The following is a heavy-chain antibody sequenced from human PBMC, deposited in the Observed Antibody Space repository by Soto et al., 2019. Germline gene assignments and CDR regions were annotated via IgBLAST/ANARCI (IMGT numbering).Heavy chain of an antibody. V-gene: IGHV1-2*04. CDR1: GYSFTDYH. CDR2: INPKSGGT. Sequence: ASVKVSCKASGYSFTDYHIHWVRQAPGQGLEWLGRINPKSGGTSTAQKFQGWVTMTTDTSISTASMELTRLTSDDTAIYYCARDEGGYDILTGYYKAHHFDYWGQGVLVTVSS. CDR3: ARDEGGYDILTGYYKAHHFDY. D-gene: IGHD3-9*01. J-gene: IGHJ4*02.